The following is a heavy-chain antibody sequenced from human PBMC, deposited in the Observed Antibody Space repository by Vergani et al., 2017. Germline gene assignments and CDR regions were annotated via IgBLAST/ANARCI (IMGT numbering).Heavy chain of an antibody. V-gene: IGHV3-21*01. D-gene: IGHD5-18*01. J-gene: IGHJ6*03. Sequence: EVQLVESGGGLVKPGGSLRLSCAASGFTFSSYSMNWVRQAPGKGLEWVSSISSSSSYIYYADSVKGRFTISRDNAKNSLYLQMNSLGAEDTAVYYCARGGEIQLWLRAYYYYMDVWGKGTTVTVSS. CDR2: ISSSSSYI. CDR3: ARGGEIQLWLRAYYYYMDV. CDR1: GFTFSSYS.